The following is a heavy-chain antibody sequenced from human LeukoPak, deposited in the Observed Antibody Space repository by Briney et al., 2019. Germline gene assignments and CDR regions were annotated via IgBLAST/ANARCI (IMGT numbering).Heavy chain of an antibody. J-gene: IGHJ4*02. Sequence: ASVKVSCKASGYTFTGYYMHWVRQAPGQGLEWMGGFDPEDGETIYAQKFQGRVTMTEDTSTDTAYMELSSLRSEDTAVYYCATLSGWGDFDYWGQGTLVTVSS. D-gene: IGHD6-19*01. CDR1: GYTFTGYY. CDR2: FDPEDGET. CDR3: ATLSGWGDFDY. V-gene: IGHV1-24*01.